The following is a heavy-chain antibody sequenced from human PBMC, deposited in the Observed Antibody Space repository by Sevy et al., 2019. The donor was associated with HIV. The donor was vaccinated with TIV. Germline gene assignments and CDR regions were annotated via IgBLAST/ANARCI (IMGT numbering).Heavy chain of an antibody. CDR3: SKGGATVTTFRYGMDV. J-gene: IGHJ6*02. V-gene: IGHV3-23*01. Sequence: GGSLRLSCAASGFTFSSYAMSWVRQAPGKGLEWVSAISGSGGGTYYADSVKGRFTISRDNSKNTLYLQMNSLRAEDTAVYYCSKGGATVTTFRYGMDVWGQGTMVTVSS. CDR2: ISGSGGGT. CDR1: GFTFSSYA. D-gene: IGHD4-4*01.